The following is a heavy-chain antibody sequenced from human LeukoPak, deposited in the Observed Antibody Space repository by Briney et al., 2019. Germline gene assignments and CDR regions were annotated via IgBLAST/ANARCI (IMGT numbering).Heavy chain of an antibody. Sequence: GGSLRLSCAASGFTFSSYGMSWVRQAPGKGLEWVSAISGSGGSTYYADSVKGRFTISRDNSKNTLYLQMNSLRAEDTAVYYCAKRIQSAMATGYWGQGTLVTVSS. V-gene: IGHV3-23*01. CDR1: GFTFSSYG. CDR2: ISGSGGST. CDR3: AKRIQSAMATGY. D-gene: IGHD5-18*01. J-gene: IGHJ4*02.